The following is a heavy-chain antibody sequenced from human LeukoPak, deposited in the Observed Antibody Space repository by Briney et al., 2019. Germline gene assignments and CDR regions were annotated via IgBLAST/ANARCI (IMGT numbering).Heavy chain of an antibody. CDR1: GGSFSAYY. Sequence: SETLSLTCAVYGGSFSAYYWSWIRQTPGKGLEWIGEISHSGNTHYDPSLLSRVTKSVDTSKSQFSLKLTSVTAADTAVYFCARRRRLPARPNVSYYYFYLDVWDKGTTVTVSS. D-gene: IGHD6-6*01. V-gene: IGHV4-34*01. CDR2: ISHSGNT. J-gene: IGHJ6*03. CDR3: ARRRRLPARPNVSYYYFYLDV.